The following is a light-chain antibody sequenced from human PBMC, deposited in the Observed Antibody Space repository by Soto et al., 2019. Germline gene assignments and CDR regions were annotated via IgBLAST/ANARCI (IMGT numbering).Light chain of an antibody. J-gene: IGKJ1*01. CDR3: MQGTHWPPT. V-gene: IGKV2-30*01. CDR1: HSLLYGDGNTY. CDR2: KVS. Sequence: DVEMTQSPLSLPVTLGQPASISCRSSHSLLYGDGNTYLNWFQQRAGQSPRRLIYKVSNRDSGVPDRFSGSGSDADFTLKISRVEAEDVGVYYCMQGTHWPPTFGQGTNVEI.